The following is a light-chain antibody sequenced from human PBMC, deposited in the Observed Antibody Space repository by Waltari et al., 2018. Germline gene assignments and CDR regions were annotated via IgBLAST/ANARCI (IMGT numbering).Light chain of an antibody. J-gene: IGKJ1*01. Sequence: DIVMTQSPDSLPVSLGERATINCKSSQSVLYSSNNKNYLAWYQQKQGQTPKLLIYWASTREAGVPDRFSGSGSGTDFTLTISSLQAEDVAVYYCQQYYSTLWTFGQGTKVEIK. V-gene: IGKV4-1*01. CDR1: QSVLYSSNNKNY. CDR2: WAS. CDR3: QQYYSTLWT.